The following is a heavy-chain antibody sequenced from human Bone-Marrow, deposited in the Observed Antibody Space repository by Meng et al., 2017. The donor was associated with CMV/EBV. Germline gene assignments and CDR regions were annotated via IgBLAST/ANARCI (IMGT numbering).Heavy chain of an antibody. CDR1: GFSFKRYGFE. CDR3: ARGGFSYGLLWFDP. D-gene: IGHD5-18*01. Sequence: QIPLKESGPPLLQPSHTLTLTCTFSGFSFKRYGFELGWIRQSPGKALEWLALISWNDVKEYSPSLKTRLTITKDTSKNQVLLTMTNMNPVDTATYYCARGGFSYGLLWFDPWGQGALVTVSS. V-gene: IGHV2-5*01. CDR2: ISWNDVK. J-gene: IGHJ5*02.